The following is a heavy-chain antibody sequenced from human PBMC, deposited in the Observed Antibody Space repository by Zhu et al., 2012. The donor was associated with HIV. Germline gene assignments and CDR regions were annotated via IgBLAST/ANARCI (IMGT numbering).Heavy chain of an antibody. CDR3: ARRTAAAFDI. Sequence: QVQLRESGPGLVKPSETLSLTCTVSNDSISIDYFYWSWIRQPPGKGLEWIGSVYYSGITYYNSPLQSRVSVSVDTSKNQFSLKLTSVTAADTALYWCARRTAAAFDIWGQGIRVTVSS. CDR2: VYYSGIT. CDR1: NDSISIDYFY. V-gene: IGHV4-39*01. D-gene: IGHD6-13*01. J-gene: IGHJ4*02.